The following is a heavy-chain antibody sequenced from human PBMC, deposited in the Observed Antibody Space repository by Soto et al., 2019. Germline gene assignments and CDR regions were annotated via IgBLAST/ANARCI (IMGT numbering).Heavy chain of an antibody. CDR3: ARESFSASPNFFDY. CDR1: GFAFSNYE. Sequence: EVQLVESGGGLVQPGGSLRLSCAASGFAFSNYEMNWVRQAPGKGLEWVSYISLSGSTIYYADSVKGRFTISRHDAKNSLYLQMNSLRADDTAVYYCARESFSASPNFFDYWGQGTLVTVSS. D-gene: IGHD3-3*02. CDR2: ISLSGSTI. J-gene: IGHJ4*02. V-gene: IGHV3-48*03.